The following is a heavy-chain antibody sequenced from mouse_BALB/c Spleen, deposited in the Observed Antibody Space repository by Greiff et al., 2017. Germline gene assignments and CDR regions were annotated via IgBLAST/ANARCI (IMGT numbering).Heavy chain of an antibody. CDR2: ILPGSGST. J-gene: IGHJ3*01. CDR3: ARSLYGSYWFAY. D-gene: IGHD2-1*01. V-gene: IGHV1-9*01. Sequence: QVQLQQSGAELMKPGASVKISCKATGYTFSSYWIEWVKQRPGHGLEWIGEILPGSGSTNYNEKFKGKATFTADTSSNPAYMQLSSLTSEDSAVYCCARSLYGSYWFAYWGQGTLVTVSA. CDR1: GYTFSSYW.